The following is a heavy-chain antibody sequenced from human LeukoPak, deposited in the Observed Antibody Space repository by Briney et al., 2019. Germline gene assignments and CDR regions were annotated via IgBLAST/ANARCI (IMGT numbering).Heavy chain of an antibody. CDR1: GFPVSNYL. J-gene: IGHJ4*02. CDR2: IRPDNIDT. V-gene: IGHV3-74*01. D-gene: IGHD6-19*01. CDR3: ASWPGGWYGEDS. Sequence: SGGSLRLSCAVSGFPVSNYLMHWVRQAPGKGLVWVSRIRPDNIDTNYADSVRGRFTISRDSAKNTLFLQMNSLRVEDTAVYYCASWPGGWYGEDSWGQGTLVTVSS.